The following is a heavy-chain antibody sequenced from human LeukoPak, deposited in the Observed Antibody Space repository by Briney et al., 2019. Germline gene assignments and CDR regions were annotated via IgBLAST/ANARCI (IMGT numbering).Heavy chain of an antibody. CDR3: ARGSGLPHFDY. Sequence: PSETLSLTCTVSGGXISSYYCSWIRQPPGKGLEWSGYIYYSGTTHYNPSLKSRVTISVDTSKNHFSLKLSSVTAADTAVYYCARGSGLPHFDYWGQGTLVTVSS. J-gene: IGHJ4*02. D-gene: IGHD3/OR15-3a*01. CDR1: GGXISSYY. CDR2: IYYSGTT. V-gene: IGHV4-59*01.